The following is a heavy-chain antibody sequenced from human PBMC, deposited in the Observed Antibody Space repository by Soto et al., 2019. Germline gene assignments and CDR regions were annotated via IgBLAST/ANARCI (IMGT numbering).Heavy chain of an antibody. CDR1: GFTFSSYA. Sequence: QVQLVESGGGVVQPGRSLRLSCASSGFTFSSYAMHWVRQAPGKGLEWVAVISYDGSNKYYADSVKGRFTISRDNSKNTLYLQMNSLRAEDTAVYYCSRKGSYYYDRNDAFDIWGQGTIVTGSS. J-gene: IGHJ3*02. CDR2: ISYDGSNK. V-gene: IGHV3-30-3*01. D-gene: IGHD3-22*01. CDR3: SRKGSYYYDRNDAFDI.